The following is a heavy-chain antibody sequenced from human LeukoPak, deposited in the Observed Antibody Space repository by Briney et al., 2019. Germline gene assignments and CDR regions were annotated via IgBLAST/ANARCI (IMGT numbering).Heavy chain of an antibody. D-gene: IGHD3-10*02. CDR3: AELGITMIGGV. V-gene: IGHV3-48*03. CDR2: SSSSGNTI. Sequence: QPGGSLRLSCAASGFTFSSYEMNWVRQAPGKGLEWVSYSSSSGNTIYYADSVKGRFTISRDNAKNSLYLQMNSLRAEDTAVYYCAELGITMIGGVWGKGTTVTISS. CDR1: GFTFSSYE. J-gene: IGHJ6*04.